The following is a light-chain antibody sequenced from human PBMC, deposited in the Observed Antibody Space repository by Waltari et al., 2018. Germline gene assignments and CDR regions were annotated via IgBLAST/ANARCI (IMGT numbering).Light chain of an antibody. J-gene: IGKJ3*01. CDR3: QQYYSTPGVT. CDR1: KSVLYSSNNKNY. Sequence: DIVMTQSPDSLAVSLGERATINCKSSKSVLYSSNNKNYLAWYQQKPGQPPKLLIYWASTRESGVPDRFSGSGSGTDFTLTISSLQAEDVAVYYCQQYYSTPGVTFGPGTKVDIK. V-gene: IGKV4-1*01. CDR2: WAS.